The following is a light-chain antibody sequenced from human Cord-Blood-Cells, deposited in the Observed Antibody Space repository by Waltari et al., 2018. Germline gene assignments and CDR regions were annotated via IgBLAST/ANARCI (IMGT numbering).Light chain of an antibody. V-gene: IGKV3-11*01. CDR3: QQRSNWLYT. Sequence: EIALTQSPATLSLSPGERATLSCSASQSVSSYLAWYQQKPGQAPRLLIYDASNSATGIPARLSGSGSGTEFTLTISSLEPEDFAVYYCQQRSNWLYTFGQGTKLEIK. J-gene: IGKJ2*01. CDR2: DAS. CDR1: QSVSSY.